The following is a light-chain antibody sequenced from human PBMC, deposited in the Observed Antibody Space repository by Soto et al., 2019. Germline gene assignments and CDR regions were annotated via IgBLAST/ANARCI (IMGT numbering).Light chain of an antibody. J-gene: IGKJ1*01. Sequence: DIQMSLSPSTLSAYVGDRVTITCRASESISNWLAWYQQKPGKAPKLLIYKASSLESGVPSRFSGSGSGTEFTLTISSLQPDDFATYYCQQYDSYPWTFGQGTKVDIK. V-gene: IGKV1-5*03. CDR1: ESISNW. CDR2: KAS. CDR3: QQYDSYPWT.